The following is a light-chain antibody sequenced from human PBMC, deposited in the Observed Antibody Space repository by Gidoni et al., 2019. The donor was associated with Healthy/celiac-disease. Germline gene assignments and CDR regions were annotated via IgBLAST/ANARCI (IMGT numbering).Light chain of an antibody. J-gene: IGLJ3*02. V-gene: IGLV1-36*01. CDR2: YDD. CDR1: SSNIGNNA. Sequence: QSVLTQPPSVSEAPRQSDTISCSGSSSNIGNNAVNWYQQLPGKAPKLLIYYDDLLPSGVSDRFSGSKSGTSASLAISGLQSEDEADYYCAAWDDSLNGSWVFGGGTKLTVL. CDR3: AAWDDSLNGSWV.